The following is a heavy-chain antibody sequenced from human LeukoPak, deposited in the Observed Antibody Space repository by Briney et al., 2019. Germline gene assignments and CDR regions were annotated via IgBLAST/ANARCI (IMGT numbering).Heavy chain of an antibody. CDR2: IIPIFGTA. D-gene: IGHD3-22*01. Sequence: SVKVSCRASGGTFSSYAISWVRQAPGQGLEWMGGIIPIFGTANYAQKFQGRVTITADESTSTAYMELSSLRSEDTAVYYCARALHSDSSGYTIGYWGQGTLVTVSS. CDR3: ARALHSDSSGYTIGY. CDR1: GGTFSSYA. J-gene: IGHJ4*02. V-gene: IGHV1-69*13.